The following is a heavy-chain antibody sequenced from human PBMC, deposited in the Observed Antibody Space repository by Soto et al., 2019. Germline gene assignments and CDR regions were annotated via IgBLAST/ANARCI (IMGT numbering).Heavy chain of an antibody. V-gene: IGHV3-30*03. Sequence: VQLVESGGGVVQPGRSLRLSCAASGFTFSDYAMHWVRQAPGKGLEWVAVVSHDGRNTHYADSVKGRFTISRDRSKNTVSLEMTSLRAEDTAVSYCATGGRQWLVTSDFNYWGQGALVTVSS. D-gene: IGHD6-19*01. CDR1: GFTFSDYA. CDR2: VSHDGRNT. J-gene: IGHJ4*02. CDR3: ATGGRQWLVTSDFNY.